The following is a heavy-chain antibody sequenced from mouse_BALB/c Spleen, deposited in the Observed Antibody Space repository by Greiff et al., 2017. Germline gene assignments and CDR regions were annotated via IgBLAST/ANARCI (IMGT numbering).Heavy chain of an antibody. J-gene: IGHJ3*01. CDR3: ARDDYDRAWFAY. CDR2: IDPANGNT. D-gene: IGHD2-4*01. Sequence: VQLQQSGAELVKPGASVKLSCTASGFNIKDTYMHWVKQRPEQGLEWIGRIDPANGNTKYDPKFQGKATITADTSSNTAYLQLSSLTSEDTAVYYCARDDYDRAWFAYWGQGTLVTVSA. CDR1: GFNIKDTY. V-gene: IGHV14-3*02.